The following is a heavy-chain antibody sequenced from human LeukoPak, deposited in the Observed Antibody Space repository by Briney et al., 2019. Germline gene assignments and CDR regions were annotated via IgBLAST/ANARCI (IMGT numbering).Heavy chain of an antibody. D-gene: IGHD5-24*01. V-gene: IGHV3-7*01. Sequence: PGGSLRLSCVVSGYALRNDWMVWVRQTPGKGLEWVATIKEDGSAVDYVDSVKGRFTISTDSARNSVYLQMSGLRPEDTAVYYCAKNNGWLQLGDWGQGTLVTVSS. J-gene: IGHJ4*02. CDR2: IKEDGSAV. CDR1: GYALRNDW. CDR3: AKNNGWLQLGD.